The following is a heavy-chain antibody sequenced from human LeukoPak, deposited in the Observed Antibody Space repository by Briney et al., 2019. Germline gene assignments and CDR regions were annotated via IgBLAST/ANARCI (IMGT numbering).Heavy chain of an antibody. D-gene: IGHD5-18*01. J-gene: IGHJ4*02. CDR3: ARDTYSYGLFDY. V-gene: IGHV1-69*05. CDR2: IIPIFGTA. CDR1: GGTFSSYA. Sequence: ASVKVSCKASGGTFSSYAISWVRQAPGQGLEWMGGIIPIFGTANYAQKFQGRVTMTRDTSASTVYMELSSLRSEDTAVYYCARDTYSYGLFDYWGQGTLVTVSS.